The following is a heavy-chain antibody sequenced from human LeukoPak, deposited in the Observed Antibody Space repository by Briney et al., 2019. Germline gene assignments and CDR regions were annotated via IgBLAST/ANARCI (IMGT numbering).Heavy chain of an antibody. V-gene: IGHV3-48*02. J-gene: IGHJ4*02. CDR1: GFTFSNAW. D-gene: IGHD3-3*02. CDR3: ARSLFLDY. CDR2: IRSGSDTI. Sequence: PGGSLRLSCAASGFTFSNAWMNWVRQAPGKGLEWVSYIRSGSDTIYYADSVKGRFTISRDNAKNSLYLQMNSLRDEDTAVYYCARSLFLDYWGQGTLVTVSS.